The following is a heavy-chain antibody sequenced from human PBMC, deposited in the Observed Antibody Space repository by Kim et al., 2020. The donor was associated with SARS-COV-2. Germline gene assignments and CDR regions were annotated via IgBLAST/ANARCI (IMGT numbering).Heavy chain of an antibody. CDR3: ARHPPGPITMVRGGETYYYYGMDV. Sequence: GESLKISCKGSGYSFTSYWISWVRQMPGKGLEWMGRIDPSDSYTNYSPSFQGHVTISADKSISTAYLQWSSLKASDTAMYYCARHPPGPITMVRGGETYYYYGMDVWGQGTTVTVSS. V-gene: IGHV5-10-1*01. CDR2: IDPSDSYT. CDR1: GYSFTSYW. J-gene: IGHJ6*02. D-gene: IGHD3-10*01.